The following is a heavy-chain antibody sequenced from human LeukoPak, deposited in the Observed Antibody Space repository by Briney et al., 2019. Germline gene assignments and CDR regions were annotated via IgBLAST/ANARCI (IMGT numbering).Heavy chain of an antibody. Sequence: GGSLRLSYAASGLSFSTFAMSWVRQGPAAGREWVSSIRGNGEQFYADSEKGRFTLSSDSPRNTVYFQLNNLSVEDAAIYYCAKASWVSSTDVVRWGQGTLVTVSS. CDR2: IRGNGEQ. V-gene: IGHV3-23*01. CDR1: GLSFSTFA. J-gene: IGHJ4*02. CDR3: AKASWVSSTDVVR. D-gene: IGHD2-15*01.